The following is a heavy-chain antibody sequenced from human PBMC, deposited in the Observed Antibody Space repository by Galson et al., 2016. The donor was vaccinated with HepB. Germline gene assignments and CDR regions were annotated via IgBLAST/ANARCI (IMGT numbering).Heavy chain of an antibody. V-gene: IGHV3-23*01. J-gene: IGHJ3*02. CDR1: GFIFSNYA. CDR3: VRATDVPSGYRGGIFDM. D-gene: IGHD6-13*01. Sequence: SLRLSCAASGFIFSNYAMSWVRQAPGKGLEWVSGISGTGGSTYYVDSVKGRFTISRDNAKNSLYLQMNSLRDEDTAVYFCVRATDVPSGYRGGIFDMWGQGTVVTVSS. CDR2: ISGTGGST.